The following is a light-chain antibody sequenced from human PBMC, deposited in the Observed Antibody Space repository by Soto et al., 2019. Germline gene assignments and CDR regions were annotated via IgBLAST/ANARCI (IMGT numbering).Light chain of an antibody. CDR3: QEYSKWPLFT. V-gene: IGKV3-15*01. Sequence: EIVVTQSPGILSVSPGERATLSCRASQSVSRNLAWYQQKPGQAPTLLIYGASTRATGIPARFTGSGSGTECTLTISSLQSEDFAVYYCQEYSKWPLFTFGPGTKVDIK. J-gene: IGKJ3*01. CDR2: GAS. CDR1: QSVSRN.